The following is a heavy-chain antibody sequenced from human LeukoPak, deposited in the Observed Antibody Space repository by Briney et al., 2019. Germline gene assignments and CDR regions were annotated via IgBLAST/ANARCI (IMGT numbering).Heavy chain of an antibody. CDR3: AKARWEPNFDY. J-gene: IGHJ4*02. CDR1: GFTFDDYA. Sequence: GGSLRLSCAASGFTFDDYAMHWVRRGPGKSLEWVSLINENGDIAYYGDSVRGRFTVSRDNAKNSLYLQVNSLTTEDTALYYCAKARWEPNFDYWGQGTLVTVSS. CDR2: INENGDIA. D-gene: IGHD1-26*01. V-gene: IGHV3-43*02.